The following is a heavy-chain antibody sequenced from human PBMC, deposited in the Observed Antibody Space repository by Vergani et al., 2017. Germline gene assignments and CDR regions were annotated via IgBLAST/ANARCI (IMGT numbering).Heavy chain of an antibody. Sequence: QVQLQESGPGLVKPSQTLSLTCTVSGGSISSGGYYWSWIRQPPGKGLEWIGYIYHSGSTYYNPSLKSRVTISVDRSKNQFSLKLSSVTAADTAVYYCARGGFGGYYYIDYWGQGTLVTVSS. CDR1: GGSISSGGYY. D-gene: IGHD3-22*01. CDR2: IYHSGST. J-gene: IGHJ4*02. CDR3: ARGGFGGYYYIDY. V-gene: IGHV4-30-2*01.